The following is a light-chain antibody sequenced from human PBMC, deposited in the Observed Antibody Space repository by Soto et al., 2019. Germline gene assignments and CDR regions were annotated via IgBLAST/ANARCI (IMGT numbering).Light chain of an antibody. V-gene: IGKV3-15*01. CDR1: HYIYSN. CDR3: QQYHNLWT. CDR2: GAS. Sequence: EIVMTQSPATLSVSPGERATLSCTASHYIYSNVAWFQQRPGQAPRLLIYGASTRATGTPARFTGSGSGTEFTLTSTSLQSEDFALYYCQQYHNLWTFGQGTEVEIK. J-gene: IGKJ1*01.